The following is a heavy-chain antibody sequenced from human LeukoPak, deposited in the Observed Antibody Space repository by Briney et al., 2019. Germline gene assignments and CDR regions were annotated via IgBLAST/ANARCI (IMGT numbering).Heavy chain of an antibody. CDR1: GGSISSSSYY. Sequence: SETLSLTCTVSGGSISSSSYYWGWIREPPGKGLAWIGSIYYSGSTYYNPSLKSRVTISVDTSKNQFSLKLSSVTAADTAVYYCASDQMGSSYGYCFDYWGQGTLVTVSS. V-gene: IGHV4-39*07. J-gene: IGHJ4*02. CDR3: ASDQMGSSYGYCFDY. CDR2: IYYSGST. D-gene: IGHD5-18*01.